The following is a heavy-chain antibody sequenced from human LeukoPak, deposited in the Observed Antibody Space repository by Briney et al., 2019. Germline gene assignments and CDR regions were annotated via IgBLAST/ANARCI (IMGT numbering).Heavy chain of an antibody. D-gene: IGHD5-18*01. CDR3: ARRVSSGYSFGADY. CDR2: IYPGDSDT. CDR1: GYSFTSYW. V-gene: IGHV5-51*01. Sequence: GESPKISCKGSGYSFTSYWIGWVRQMPGKGLEWMGIIYPGDSDTRYSPSFQGQVTISADKSISTAYLQWSSLKASDTAMYYCARRVSSGYSFGADYWAREPWSPSPQ. J-gene: IGHJ4*02.